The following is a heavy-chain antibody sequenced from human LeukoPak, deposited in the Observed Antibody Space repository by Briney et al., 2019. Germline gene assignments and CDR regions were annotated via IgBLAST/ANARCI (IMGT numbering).Heavy chain of an antibody. V-gene: IGHV3-74*01. D-gene: IGHD5-24*01. J-gene: IGHJ4*02. CDR1: GFTFRNYW. Sequence: GGSLRLSCAASGFTFRNYWMHWVRQAPGKGLVWVSRVIRDGSFTNYADSVKGRFTISRDNAKNTLYLQMNSLRAEDTAVYYCVRDGDDFNFDYWGQGSQATVSS. CDR3: VRDGDDFNFDY. CDR2: VIRDGSFT.